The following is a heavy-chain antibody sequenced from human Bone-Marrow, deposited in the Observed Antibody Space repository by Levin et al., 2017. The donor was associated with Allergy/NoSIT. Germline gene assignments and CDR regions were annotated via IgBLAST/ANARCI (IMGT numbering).Heavy chain of an antibody. CDR3: ATQFEGAARVGWRYYFDY. CDR1: GFTFSNYA. V-gene: IGHV3-23*01. J-gene: IGHJ4*02. CDR2: ISGGGELT. Sequence: GGSLRLSCAASGFTFSNYAMSWVRQAPGKGLERVSSISGGGELTYYTDSVKGRFTISRDNSKNTLYLQMNSLRAEDTAVYYCATQFEGAARVGWRYYFDYWGPVTLVTVSS. D-gene: IGHD2-8*01.